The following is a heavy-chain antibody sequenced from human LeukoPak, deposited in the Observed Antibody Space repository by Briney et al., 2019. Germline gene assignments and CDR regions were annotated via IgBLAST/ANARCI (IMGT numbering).Heavy chain of an antibody. V-gene: IGHV4-39*01. J-gene: IGHJ3*02. CDR1: GGSIGGHTFY. D-gene: IGHD6-19*01. Sequence: SETLSLTCNVSGGSIGGHTFYWDWIRQPPGKGLEWIATIYYNGNTFYNPSLKSRVAISIDMSKSQFSLYLSSVTAADTAIYYCARLTALAGHRGAFDIWGPGTMVTVSS. CDR3: ARLTALAGHRGAFDI. CDR2: IYYNGNT.